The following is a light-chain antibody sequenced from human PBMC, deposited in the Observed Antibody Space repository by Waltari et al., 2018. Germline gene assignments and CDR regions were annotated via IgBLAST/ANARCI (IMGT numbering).Light chain of an antibody. J-gene: IGLJ3*02. V-gene: IGLV2-14*01. CDR3: SSYTSSSTRV. CDR2: EVS. Sequence: QSALTQPASVSGSPGQSITISCTGTSSDVGGYNYVPCDQQHPGKAPKLMIYEVSNRPSGVSNRFSGSKSGNTASLTISGLQAEDEADYYCSSYTSSSTRVFGGGTKLTVL. CDR1: SSDVGGYNY.